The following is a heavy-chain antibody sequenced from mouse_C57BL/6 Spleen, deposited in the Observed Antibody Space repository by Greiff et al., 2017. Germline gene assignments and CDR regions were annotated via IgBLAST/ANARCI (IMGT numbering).Heavy chain of an antibody. J-gene: IGHJ3*01. D-gene: IGHD2-4*01. Sequence: VKLQQSGAKLVRPGTSVKVSCKASGYAFTNYLIEWVKQRPGRGLEWIGVINPGSGGTNYNEKFKGKATLTADKSSSTAYMQLSSLTSEDSAVFFCARGGLRKDFADWGTGTLVTASA. CDR1: GYAFTNYL. V-gene: IGHV1-54*01. CDR3: ARGGLRKDFAD. CDR2: INPGSGGT.